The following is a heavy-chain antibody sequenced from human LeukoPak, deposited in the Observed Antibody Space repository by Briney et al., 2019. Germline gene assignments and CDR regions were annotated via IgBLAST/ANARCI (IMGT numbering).Heavy chain of an antibody. Sequence: PSETLSLTCAVYGGSFSGYYWSWIRQPPGKGLEWIGEINHSGSTNYNPSLKSRVTISVDTSKNQFSLKLSSVTAADTAVYYCARRRHDSSGHTGVYFDYWGQGTLVTVSS. CDR1: GGSFSGYY. J-gene: IGHJ4*02. CDR3: ARRRHDSSGHTGVYFDY. CDR2: INHSGST. V-gene: IGHV4-34*01. D-gene: IGHD3-22*01.